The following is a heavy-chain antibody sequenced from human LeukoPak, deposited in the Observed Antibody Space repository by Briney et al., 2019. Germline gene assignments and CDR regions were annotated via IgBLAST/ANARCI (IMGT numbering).Heavy chain of an antibody. J-gene: IGHJ4*02. Sequence: GGSLRLSCAASGFTFSSYSMNWVRQAPGKGLEWVSSISSSSSYIYYADSVKGRFTISRDNAKNSLYLQMNSLRAEDTAVYYCARDGEGAHFDYWGQGTLVTVAS. CDR1: GFTFSSYS. V-gene: IGHV3-21*01. CDR2: ISSSSSYI. D-gene: IGHD3-10*01. CDR3: ARDGEGAHFDY.